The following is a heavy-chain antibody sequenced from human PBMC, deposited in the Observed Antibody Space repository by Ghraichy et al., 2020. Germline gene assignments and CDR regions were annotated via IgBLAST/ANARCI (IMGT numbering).Heavy chain of an antibody. CDR3: ARGVAGSRSFDY. CDR1: GFTFSNYW. Sequence: GGSLRLSCAVSGFTFSNYWMHWVRQAPGKGLVWVSRIDSDGSNTRDADSVKGRFTISRDNAKNTLYLQMNSLRAEDTAVYYCARGVAGSRSFDYWSQGTLVTVSS. V-gene: IGHV3-74*01. D-gene: IGHD6-19*01. J-gene: IGHJ4*02. CDR2: IDSDGSNT.